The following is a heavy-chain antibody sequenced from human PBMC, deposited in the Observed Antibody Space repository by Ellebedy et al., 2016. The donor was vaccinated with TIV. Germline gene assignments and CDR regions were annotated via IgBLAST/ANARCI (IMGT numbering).Heavy chain of an antibody. CDR1: GGTFSSYA. Sequence: ASVKVSCKASGGTFSSYAISWVRQAPGQGLEWMGRIIPILGIANYAQKFQGRVTITADKSTSTAYMELSSLRSEDTAVYYCASKSLAYGGFDYWGQGTLVTVSS. V-gene: IGHV1-69*04. CDR3: ASKSLAYGGFDY. D-gene: IGHD4-23*01. CDR2: IIPILGIA. J-gene: IGHJ4*02.